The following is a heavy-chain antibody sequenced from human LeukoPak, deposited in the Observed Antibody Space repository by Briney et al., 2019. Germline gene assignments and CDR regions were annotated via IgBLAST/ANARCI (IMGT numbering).Heavy chain of an antibody. CDR2: INHSGST. CDR1: GGTFSGYY. CDR3: PRGQRGRWLQSPFGY. J-gene: IGHJ4*02. D-gene: IGHD5-24*01. V-gene: IGHV4-34*01. Sequence: PSETLSLTCPVYGGTFSGYYWSWLRQPPGKGLEWIGGINHSGSTNYNPSLKSRVTISVHTSKNQFSLKLSSETAGDAAVYYCPRGQRGRWLQSPFGYWGQRTRVTLSS.